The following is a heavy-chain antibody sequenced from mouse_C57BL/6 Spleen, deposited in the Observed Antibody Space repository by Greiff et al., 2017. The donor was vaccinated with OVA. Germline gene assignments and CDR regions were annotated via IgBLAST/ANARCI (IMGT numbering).Heavy chain of an antibody. CDR2: ISSGGSYT. CDR3: ARQGNWD. D-gene: IGHD4-1*01. J-gene: IGHJ3*01. V-gene: IGHV5-6*01. Sequence: EVMLVESGGDLVKPGGSLKLSCAASGFTFSSYGMSWVRQTPDKRLEWVATISSGGSYTYYPDSVKGRFTISRDNAKNTLYLQMSSLKSEDTAMYYCARQGNWDWGQGTLVTVSA. CDR1: GFTFSSYG.